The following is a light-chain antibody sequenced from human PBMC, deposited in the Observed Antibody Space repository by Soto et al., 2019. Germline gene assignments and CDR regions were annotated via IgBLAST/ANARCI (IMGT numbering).Light chain of an antibody. V-gene: IGKV3-20*01. CDR2: GAT. CDR3: QQYGSSPFT. Sequence: EIGLTQSPGTLSLSPGERATLSCGASQTVSGSYLAWYQQKPGQAPRLLIHGATNRATGIPDRFSGSRSGTDFSLTISRLAPEDSAVYYCQQYGSSPFTFGPGTKVEIK. CDR1: QTVSGSY. J-gene: IGKJ3*01.